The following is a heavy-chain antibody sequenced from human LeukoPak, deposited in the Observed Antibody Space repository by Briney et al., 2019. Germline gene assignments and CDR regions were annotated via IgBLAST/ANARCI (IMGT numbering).Heavy chain of an antibody. CDR1: GGSISSRSYY. CDR3: ARRPEGGIAAAGSFDY. Sequence: SETLSLTCTVSGGSISSRSYYWGWIRQPPGKGLEWIGSIYYSGSTYYNPSLKSRVTISVDTSKNQFSLKLSSVTAADTAVYYCARRPEGGIAAAGSFDYWGQGTLVTVSS. CDR2: IYYSGST. J-gene: IGHJ4*02. V-gene: IGHV4-39*01. D-gene: IGHD6-13*01.